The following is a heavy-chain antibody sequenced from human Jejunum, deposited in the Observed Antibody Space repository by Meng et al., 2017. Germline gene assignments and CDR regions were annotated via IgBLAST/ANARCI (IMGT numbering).Heavy chain of an antibody. CDR3: MRGLTLYDF. V-gene: IGHV3-23*01. D-gene: IGHD3-16*01. CDR2: VTIDGAT. CDR1: GFIFTNYD. Sequence: GESLKISCAASGFIFTNYDMSWVRQAPGKGPEWVSTVTIDGATHYADSVKGRFTISRDNSKNTLFLQMNTLRAEDTALYYCMRGLTLYDFWGQGTLVTVSS. J-gene: IGHJ4*02.